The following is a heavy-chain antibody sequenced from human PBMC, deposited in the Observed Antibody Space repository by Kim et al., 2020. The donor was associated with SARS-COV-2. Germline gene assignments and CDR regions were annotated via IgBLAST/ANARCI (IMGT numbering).Heavy chain of an antibody. V-gene: IGHV3-30*07. D-gene: IGHD1-26*01. J-gene: IGHJ4*02. CDR3: VRNDYSGSNFDDY. Sequence: QAYYVKDRLTISRDNSRNTLYLQMHSLRADDTAVYYCVRNDYSGSNFDDYWGQGTLVTVSS.